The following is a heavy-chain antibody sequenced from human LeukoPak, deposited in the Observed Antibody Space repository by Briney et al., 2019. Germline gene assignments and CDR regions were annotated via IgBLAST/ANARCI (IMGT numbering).Heavy chain of an antibody. Sequence: PSQTLSLTCTVSGGSISSGDYYWSWIRQPPGKGLEWIGYIYYSGSTYYNPSLKSRVTTSVDTSKNQFSLKLSSVTAADTAVYYCARDIRGDYGESGFDYWGQGTLVTVSS. CDR1: GGSISSGDYY. CDR3: ARDIRGDYGESGFDY. V-gene: IGHV4-30-4*01. D-gene: IGHD4-17*01. CDR2: IYYSGST. J-gene: IGHJ4*02.